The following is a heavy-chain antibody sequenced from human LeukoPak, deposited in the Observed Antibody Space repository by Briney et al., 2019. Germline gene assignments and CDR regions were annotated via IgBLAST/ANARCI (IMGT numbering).Heavy chain of an antibody. V-gene: IGHV3-11*04. Sequence: PGGSLRLSCAAAGFTFSDYYMSCIRPAPGKGLEWVSYISRSGSTIYYADSVEGRFTISRDNAKNSLYLQMNSLRAEDTAVYYCARLGYGSGSYYNQNWFDPWGQGTLVTVSS. CDR1: GFTFSDYY. J-gene: IGHJ5*02. CDR2: ISRSGSTI. CDR3: ARLGYGSGSYYNQNWFDP. D-gene: IGHD3-10*01.